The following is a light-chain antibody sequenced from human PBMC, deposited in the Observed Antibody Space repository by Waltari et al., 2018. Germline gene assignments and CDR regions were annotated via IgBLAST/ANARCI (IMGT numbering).Light chain of an antibody. CDR1: SPNIGAGYD. V-gene: IGLV1-40*01. CDR2: GNS. Sequence: QSVLTQPPSVSGAPGQRVPLSCTGSSPNIGAGYDGNWYQQLPGTAPQLLIYGNSNRPSGVPDRFSGSKSGTSASLAITGLQAEDEADYYCQSYDSSLSGSHVVFGGGTKLTVL. J-gene: IGLJ2*01. CDR3: QSYDSSLSGSHVV.